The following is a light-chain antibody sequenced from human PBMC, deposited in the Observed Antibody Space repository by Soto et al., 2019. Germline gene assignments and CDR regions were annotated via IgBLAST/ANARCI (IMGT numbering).Light chain of an antibody. CDR2: DVS. Sequence: QSALTQPGSVSGSPGQSITISCTGTSSDVGGYNYVSWYQQHPGKAPKLMIYDVSNRPSGVSNRFSGSKSGNTASLTISGLQAEDEADYYCSSYTSSSTLHYVFGTGTKVTVL. CDR1: SSDVGGYNY. CDR3: SSYTSSSTLHYV. J-gene: IGLJ1*01. V-gene: IGLV2-14*01.